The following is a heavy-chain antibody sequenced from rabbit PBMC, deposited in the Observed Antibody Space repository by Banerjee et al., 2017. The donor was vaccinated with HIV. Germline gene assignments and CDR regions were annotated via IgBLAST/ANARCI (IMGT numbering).Heavy chain of an antibody. CDR1: GFTISGSYY. CDR3: ARYTKSSGWYFKL. CDR2: IYDGDGST. J-gene: IGHJ4*01. D-gene: IGHD1-1*01. Sequence: QEQLEESGGDLVQPEGSLTLTCTASGFTISGSYYMCWVRQAPGKGPEWIACIYDGDGSTYYANWAKGRFTISKTSSTTVTLQMTSLTAADTATYFCARYTKSSGWYFKLWGPGTLVTVS. V-gene: IGHV1S45*01.